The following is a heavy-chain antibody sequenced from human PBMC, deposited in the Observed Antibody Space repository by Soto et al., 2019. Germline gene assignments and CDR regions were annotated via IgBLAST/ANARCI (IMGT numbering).Heavy chain of an antibody. D-gene: IGHD3-22*01. CDR1: GFTFGDNA. Sequence: QSGGSLRLSCSASGFTFGDNAISWVRQAPGKGLEWVGFIRSKVYGGTPQYAASVEGRFTISRDDSKSIAYLQMSSLRTEDTAVYYCTTLWEYYYDSRNYHPAYWGQGALVTVSS. CDR3: TTLWEYYYDSRNYHPAY. V-gene: IGHV3-49*04. J-gene: IGHJ4*02. CDR2: IRSKVYGGTP.